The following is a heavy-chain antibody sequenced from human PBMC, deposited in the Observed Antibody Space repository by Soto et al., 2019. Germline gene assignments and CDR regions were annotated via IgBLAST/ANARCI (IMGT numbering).Heavy chain of an antibody. J-gene: IGHJ6*02. CDR3: ARQGFGPLHGLVDV. V-gene: IGHV4-59*08. CDR1: GGSINSYY. CDR2: VNHSWGS. Sequence: QVQLQESGPGLVKPSETLSLSCTVSGGSINSYYWSWIRQSPGKRMEWIGYVNHSWGSRYNPSLQSRVAISLDTSKSQFSLKVTSVTATDTAVYYCARQGFGPLHGLVDVWGQGTTVTVSS. D-gene: IGHD3-10*01.